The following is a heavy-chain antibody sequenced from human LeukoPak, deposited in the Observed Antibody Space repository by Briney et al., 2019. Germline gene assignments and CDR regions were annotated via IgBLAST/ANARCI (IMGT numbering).Heavy chain of an antibody. J-gene: IGHJ5*02. Sequence: SETLSLTCAVYGGSFSGYYWSWIRQPPGKGLEWIGEINPSGRTNYNPSLKSRVTISVDTSKNQFSLKWSSVTAADTAVYYCARFEATRGYGWFDPWGQGTLATVSS. CDR2: INPSGRT. CDR3: ARFEATRGYGWFDP. V-gene: IGHV4-34*01. D-gene: IGHD5-12*01. CDR1: GGSFSGYY.